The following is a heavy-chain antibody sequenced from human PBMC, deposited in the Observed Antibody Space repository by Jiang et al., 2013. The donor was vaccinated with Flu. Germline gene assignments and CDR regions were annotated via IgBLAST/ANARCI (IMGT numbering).Heavy chain of an antibody. CDR2: IYHSGST. J-gene: IGHJ4*02. V-gene: IGHV4-38-2*01. CDR1: GYSISSGYY. Sequence: GPGLVKPSETLSLTCAVSGYSISSGYYWGWIRQPPGKGLEWIGSIYHSGSTYYNPSLKSRVTISVDTSKNQFSLKLSSVTAADTAVYYCARIGRQWLVDYWGQGTLVTVSS. CDR3: ARIGRQWLVDY. D-gene: IGHD6-19*01.